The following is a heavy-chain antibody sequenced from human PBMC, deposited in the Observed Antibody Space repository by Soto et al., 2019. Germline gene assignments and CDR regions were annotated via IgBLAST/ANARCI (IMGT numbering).Heavy chain of an antibody. D-gene: IGHD5-18*01. J-gene: IGHJ4*02. CDR1: GYTFTSYA. CDR2: INAGNGNT. Sequence: QVQLVQSGAEVKKPGASVKVSCKASGYTFTSYAMHWVRQAPGQRLEWMGWINAGNGNTKYSQKFQGRVTITRDTSASTPYRELSSLRSEDTAVYYCASDPGYSYVNNGGQGTLATVPS. V-gene: IGHV1-3*01. CDR3: ASDPGYSYVNN.